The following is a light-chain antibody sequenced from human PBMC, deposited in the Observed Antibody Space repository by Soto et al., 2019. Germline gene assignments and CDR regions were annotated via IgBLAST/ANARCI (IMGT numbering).Light chain of an antibody. J-gene: IGKJ2*01. CDR1: QSVSSSY. V-gene: IGKV3-20*01. Sequence: EIVLTQSPGTLSLSPGERATLSCMASQSVSSSYLAWYQQKTGQAPRLLIYGASSRATGIPDRFSGSGSGTDFTLTISRLEPEDFAGYYCQQYGSSPLYTFGQGTKLEIK. CDR3: QQYGSSPLYT. CDR2: GAS.